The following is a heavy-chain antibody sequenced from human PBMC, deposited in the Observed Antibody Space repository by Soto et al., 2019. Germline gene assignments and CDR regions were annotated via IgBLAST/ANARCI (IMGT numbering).Heavy chain of an antibody. CDR1: GGSISSSNW. Sequence: SETLSLTCAVSGGSISSSNWWSWVRQPPGKGLEWIGEIYHSGSTNYNPSLKSRVTISVDKSKNQFSLELRSLRSDDTAVYYCARADSSGWYENWLDPWGQGTLVTVSS. D-gene: IGHD6-19*01. V-gene: IGHV4-4*02. CDR2: IYHSGST. J-gene: IGHJ5*02. CDR3: ARADSSGWYENWLDP.